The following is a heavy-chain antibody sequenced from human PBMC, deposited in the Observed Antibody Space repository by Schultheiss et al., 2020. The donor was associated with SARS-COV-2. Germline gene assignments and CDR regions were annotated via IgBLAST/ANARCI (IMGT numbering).Heavy chain of an antibody. CDR2: IKQDGGEK. D-gene: IGHD5-18*01. CDR3: ANDIQLWQRGTFDP. J-gene: IGHJ5*02. CDR1: GFTFSTYW. Sequence: GGSLRLSCAASGFTFSTYWMNWVRQAPGKGLEWVANIKQDGGEKYYVDSVKGRFTISRDNAKNSLYLQMNSLRDEDTAVYFCANDIQLWQRGTFDPWGQGTLVTVSS. V-gene: IGHV3-7*01.